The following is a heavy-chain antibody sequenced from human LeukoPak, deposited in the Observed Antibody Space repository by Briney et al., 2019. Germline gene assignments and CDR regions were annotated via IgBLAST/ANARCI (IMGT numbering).Heavy chain of an antibody. V-gene: IGHV3-30-3*01. D-gene: IGHD3-22*01. CDR1: GFTFSSYA. Sequence: GGSLRLSCAASGFTFSSYAMHWVRQAPGKGLEWVAVISYDGSNKYYADSVKGRFTISRDNSMNTLYPQMNSLRAEDTAVYYCARDFPQDDMIVVVIPRSYGMDVWGQGTTVTVSS. CDR3: ARDFPQDDMIVVVIPRSYGMDV. J-gene: IGHJ6*02. CDR2: ISYDGSNK.